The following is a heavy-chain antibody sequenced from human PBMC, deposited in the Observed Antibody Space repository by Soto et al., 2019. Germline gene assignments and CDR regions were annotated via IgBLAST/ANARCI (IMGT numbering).Heavy chain of an antibody. CDR1: GYTFTSYG. D-gene: IGHD2-15*01. J-gene: IGHJ6*03. Sequence: GASVKVSCKASGYTFTSYGISWVRQAPGQGLEWMGWISAYNGNTNYAQKLQGRVTMTTDTSTSTAYMELRSLRSDDTAVYYCARGRAGYCSGGSCYFESSSLEYYMDVWGKGTTVTVSS. V-gene: IGHV1-18*01. CDR3: ARGRAGYCSGGSCYFESSSLEYYMDV. CDR2: ISAYNGNT.